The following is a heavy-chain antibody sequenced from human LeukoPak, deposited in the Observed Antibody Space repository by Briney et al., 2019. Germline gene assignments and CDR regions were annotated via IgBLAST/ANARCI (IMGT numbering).Heavy chain of an antibody. Sequence: GGSLRLSCVASGFTFSGYGMHWVRQAPGKWLEWVAVIWYDGSKTYYADSVKGRFTISRDNSKDTLYLQMSSLRVEDTAAYYCARYLGGRNAFDIWGQGTMVTVSS. CDR2: IWYDGSKT. CDR3: ARYLGGRNAFDI. D-gene: IGHD3-16*01. J-gene: IGHJ3*02. V-gene: IGHV3-33*01. CDR1: GFTFSGYG.